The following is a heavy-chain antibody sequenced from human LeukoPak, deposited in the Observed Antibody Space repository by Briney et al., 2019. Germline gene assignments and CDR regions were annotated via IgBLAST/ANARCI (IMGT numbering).Heavy chain of an antibody. J-gene: IGHJ5*02. V-gene: IGHV4-4*07. D-gene: IGHD3-22*01. CDR1: GVSISSYY. CDR3: ARSWLNQPYNWFDP. CDR2: IYIGGST. Sequence: SETLSLTCSVSGVSISSYYWSWIRQPAGKGLEWVGRIYIGGSTNYNPSLMSRVTTSVDTSRSRFSLRLSSGTAADTAVYYWARSWLNQPYNWFDPWGQGALGTVSS.